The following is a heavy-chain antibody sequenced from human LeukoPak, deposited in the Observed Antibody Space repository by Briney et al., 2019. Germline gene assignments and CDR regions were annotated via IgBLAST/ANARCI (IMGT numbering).Heavy chain of an antibody. CDR1: GGSFSGYY. Sequence: TSETLSLTCAVYGGSFSGYYWSWIRQPPGKGLEWIGEINHSGSTNYNPSLKSRVTISVDTSKNQFSLKLSSVTAADTAVYYCARHGRHYDYVWGSYRVDYWGQGTLVTVSS. V-gene: IGHV4-34*01. CDR3: ARHGRHYDYVWGSYRVDY. D-gene: IGHD3-16*02. J-gene: IGHJ4*02. CDR2: INHSGST.